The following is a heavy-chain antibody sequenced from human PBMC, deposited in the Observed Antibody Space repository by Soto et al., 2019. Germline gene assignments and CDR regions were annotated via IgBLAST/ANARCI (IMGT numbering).Heavy chain of an antibody. CDR2: ISAYNGNT. CDR1: GYTITSNG. D-gene: IGHD6-19*01. CDR3: AVRDHSSGWDY. Sequence: SVEPTCTAPGYTITSNGIIWARQAPGQGLEWMGWISAYNGNTNYAQKLQGRVTMTTDTSTSTAYMELRSLRSDDTAVYYCAVRDHSSGWDYWGQGTLVTVSS. V-gene: IGHV1-18*01. J-gene: IGHJ4*02.